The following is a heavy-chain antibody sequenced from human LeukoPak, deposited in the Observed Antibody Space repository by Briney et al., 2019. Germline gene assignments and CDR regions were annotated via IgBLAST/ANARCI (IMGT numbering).Heavy chain of an antibody. D-gene: IGHD3-22*01. CDR2: ISWNSGSI. J-gene: IGHJ4*02. CDR1: GFTFDDYA. CDR3: AKGSYDSSGYYNFGY. V-gene: IGHV3-9*03. Sequence: PGRSLRLSCAASGFTFDDYAMHWVRQAPGKGLEWVSGISWNSGSIGYADSVKGRFTISRDNAKNSLYLQMNSLRAEDMALYYCAKGSYDSSGYYNFGYWAREPWSPSPQ.